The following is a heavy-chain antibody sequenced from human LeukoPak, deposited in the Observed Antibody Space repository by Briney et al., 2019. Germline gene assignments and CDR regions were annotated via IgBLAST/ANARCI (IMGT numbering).Heavy chain of an antibody. Sequence: SKTLSLTCTVSGGSISSYYWSWIRQPAGKGLEWIGRIYTSGSTNYNPSLKSRVTMSVDTSKNQFSLKLSSVTAADTAVYYCARDRRITMVRGALGWFDPWGQGTLVTVSS. CDR2: IYTSGST. V-gene: IGHV4-4*07. CDR3: ARDRRITMVRGALGWFDP. CDR1: GGSISSYY. J-gene: IGHJ5*02. D-gene: IGHD3-10*01.